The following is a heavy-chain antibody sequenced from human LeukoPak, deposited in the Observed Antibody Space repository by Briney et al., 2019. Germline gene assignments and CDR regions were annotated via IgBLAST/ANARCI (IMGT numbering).Heavy chain of an antibody. Sequence: SETLSLTCTVSGGSISSYYWSWIRQPPGKGLEWIGYIYYSGSTNYNPSLKSRVTISVDTSKNRFSLKLSSVTAADTAVYYCARVGRSSSWYDDWYFDLWGRGTLVTVSS. J-gene: IGHJ2*01. V-gene: IGHV4-59*01. CDR1: GGSISSYY. CDR2: IYYSGST. D-gene: IGHD6-13*01. CDR3: ARVGRSSSWYDDWYFDL.